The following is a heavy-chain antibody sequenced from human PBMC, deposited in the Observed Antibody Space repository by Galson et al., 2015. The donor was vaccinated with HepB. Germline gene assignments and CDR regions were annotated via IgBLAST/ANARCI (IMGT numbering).Heavy chain of an antibody. V-gene: IGHV4-39*01. CDR3: ARPTTVIRGRNRGVYFDL. D-gene: IGHD4-17*01. CDR2: IYYSGST. J-gene: IGHJ2*01. Sequence: SETLSLTCTVSGGSISSSSYYWGWIRQPPGKGLEWIGSIYYSGSTYYNPSLKSRVTISVDTSKNQFSLKLSSVTAADTAVYYCARPTTVIRGRNRGVYFDLWGRGTLVTVSS. CDR1: GGSISSSSYY.